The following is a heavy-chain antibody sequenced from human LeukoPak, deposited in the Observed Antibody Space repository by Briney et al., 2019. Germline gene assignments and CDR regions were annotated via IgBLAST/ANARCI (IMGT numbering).Heavy chain of an antibody. CDR1: GYTLTEIS. CDR2: FDPEDGET. CDR3: ATTGPVTVATIGWFDP. V-gene: IGHV1-24*01. J-gene: IGHJ5*02. D-gene: IGHD5-12*01. Sequence: ASVKVSCKVFGYTLTEISIHWVRQAPGKGLEWMGGFDPEDGETIYTEKFQARVTLTEDTSRDTAYMELSSLRSEDTAVYYCATTGPVTVATIGWFDPWGQGTLVTVSS.